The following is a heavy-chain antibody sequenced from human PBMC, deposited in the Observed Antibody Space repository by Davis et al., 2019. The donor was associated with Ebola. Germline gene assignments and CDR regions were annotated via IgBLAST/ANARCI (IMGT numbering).Heavy chain of an antibody. CDR1: GFTFSSYA. D-gene: IGHD6-19*01. J-gene: IGHJ6*04. V-gene: IGHV3-23*01. CDR3: AKDRQWLVGYGMDV. Sequence: GGSLRLSCAASGFTFSSYAMSWVRQAPGKGLEWVSAISGSGGSTYYADSVKGRFTISRDNSKNTLDLQMNSLRAEDTAVYYCAKDRQWLVGYGMDVWGKGTTVTVSS. CDR2: ISGSGGST.